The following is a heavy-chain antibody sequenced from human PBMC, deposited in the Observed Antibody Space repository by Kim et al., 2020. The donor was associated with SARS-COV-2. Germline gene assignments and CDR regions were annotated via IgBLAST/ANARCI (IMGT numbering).Heavy chain of an antibody. CDR1: GFTFSDYA. CDR3: AKRDLTASPAFQH. D-gene: IGHD2-21*02. V-gene: IGHV3-23*01. CDR2: IDGGGGAT. Sequence: GGSLRLSCAASGFTFSDYAMSWVRQAPGKGLEWVSAIDGGGGATFHADSVKGRFTTSRDNSKNTLYLQMNSLRVEDTAVYYCAKRDLTASPAFQHWGQGTLVTVSS. J-gene: IGHJ1*01.